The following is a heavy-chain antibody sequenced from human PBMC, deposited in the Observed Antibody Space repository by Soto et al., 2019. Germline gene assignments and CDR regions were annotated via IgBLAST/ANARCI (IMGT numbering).Heavy chain of an antibody. V-gene: IGHV3-33*01. CDR3: ARGYGWFDP. CDR2: LWYDGSNK. CDR1: GFTFSSYG. J-gene: IGHJ5*02. D-gene: IGHD6-13*01. Sequence: SLRLSCAASGFTFSSYGVHWVRQAPGKGLEWVAVLWYDGSNKYYADSVKGRFTISRDNSKNTLYLQMNSLRAEDTAVYYCARGYGWFDPWGQGTLVTVSS.